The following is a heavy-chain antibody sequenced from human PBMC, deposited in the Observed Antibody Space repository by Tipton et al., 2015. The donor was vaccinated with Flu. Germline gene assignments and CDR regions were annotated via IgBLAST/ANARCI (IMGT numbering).Heavy chain of an antibody. J-gene: IGHJ5*02. CDR2: ICPGSP. CDR1: GDSIRSNYY. CDR3: ARRDYSNYVSDPRSWFDP. Sequence: LRLSCTVSGDSIRSNYYWAWIRQPPGKGLEWIGNICPGSPYYNPSLRSRVTISVDRSRNQFSLRLSSVTAADTAVYYCARRDYSNYVSDPRSWFDPWGQGTLVTVSS. D-gene: IGHD4-11*01. V-gene: IGHV4-38-2*02.